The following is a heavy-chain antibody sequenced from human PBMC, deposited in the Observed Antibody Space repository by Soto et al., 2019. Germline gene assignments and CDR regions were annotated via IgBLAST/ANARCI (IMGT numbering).Heavy chain of an antibody. CDR1: GDSISSADYY. J-gene: IGHJ6*02. CDR3: ARDLWVEPELYYYGMDV. CDR2: IFYGGTT. Sequence: SETLSLTCTVSGDSISSADYYWSWIRQTPGKGLEWIGHIFYGGTTYYNPSLKSRLTISVDTSKNHFSLRLTSVTAADTAVYYCARDLWVEPELYYYGMDVWGQGTRSPSP. V-gene: IGHV4-30-4*01. D-gene: IGHD1-1*01.